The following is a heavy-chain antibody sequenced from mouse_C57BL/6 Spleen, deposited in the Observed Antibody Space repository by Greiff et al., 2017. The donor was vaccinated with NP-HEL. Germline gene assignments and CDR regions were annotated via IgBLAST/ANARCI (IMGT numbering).Heavy chain of an antibody. D-gene: IGHD1-1*01. J-gene: IGHJ4*01. CDR3: ARVYYYGRYYYAMDY. V-gene: IGHV1-82*01. CDR1: GYAFSSSW. CDR2: IYPGDGDT. Sequence: QVQLKESGPELVKPGASVKISCKASGYAFSSSWMNWVKQRPGKGLEWIGRIYPGDGDTNYNGKFKGKATLTADKSSSTAYMQLSSLTSEDSAVYFCARVYYYGRYYYAMDYWGQGTSVTVSS.